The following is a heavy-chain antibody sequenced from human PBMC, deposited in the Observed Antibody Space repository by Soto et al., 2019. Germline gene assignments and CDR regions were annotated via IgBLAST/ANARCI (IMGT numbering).Heavy chain of an antibody. Sequence: VKASCKASGYTFTGYHIHCVRHENGKGLEWMGGFDPEDGETIYAQKFQGRVTMTEDTSTDTAYMELSSLRSEDTAVYYCATLPVDTAMSKGFDYWGQGTLVTVSS. J-gene: IGHJ4*02. CDR3: ATLPVDTAMSKGFDY. CDR2: FDPEDGET. V-gene: IGHV1-24*01. CDR1: GYTFTGYH. D-gene: IGHD5-18*01.